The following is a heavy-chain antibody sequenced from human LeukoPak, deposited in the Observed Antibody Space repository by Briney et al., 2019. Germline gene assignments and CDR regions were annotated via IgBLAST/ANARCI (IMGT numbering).Heavy chain of an antibody. J-gene: IGHJ5*02. CDR2: ISYDGSNK. V-gene: IGHV3-30*04. D-gene: IGHD3-3*01. CDR3: AKGTVLRFLEWLFEADYNWFDP. CDR1: GFTFSSYA. Sequence: GGSLRLSCAASGFTFSSYAMHWVRQAPGKGLEWVAVISYDGSNKYYADSVKGRFTISRDNSKNTLYLQMNSLRAEDTAVYYCAKGTVLRFLEWLFEADYNWFDPWGQGTLVTVSS.